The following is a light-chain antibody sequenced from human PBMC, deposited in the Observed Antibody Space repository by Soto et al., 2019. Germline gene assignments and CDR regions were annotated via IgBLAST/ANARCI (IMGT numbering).Light chain of an antibody. CDR1: SSNIGSNT. J-gene: IGLJ3*02. Sequence: QSVLTQAPSVSGTPGQRVTISCSGSSSNIGSNTVSWYQQVPGTAPKVLIYSNVQWPSGVPDRFSGSKSGTSASLAIGGLQSEDEADYYCAAWDGSLNGWVFGGGTKVTVL. V-gene: IGLV1-44*01. CDR2: SNV. CDR3: AAWDGSLNGWV.